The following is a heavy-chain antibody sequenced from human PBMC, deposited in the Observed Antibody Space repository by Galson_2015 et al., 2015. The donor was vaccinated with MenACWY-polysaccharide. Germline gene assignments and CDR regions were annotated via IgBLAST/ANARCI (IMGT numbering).Heavy chain of an antibody. J-gene: IGHJ3*02. CDR1: GFNFGDYG. V-gene: IGHV3-49*03. Sequence: SLRLSCAASGFNFGDYGMIWLRQAPGKGLEWISLIRSKAYGGTPESAASVKGRFTMSRDDSKRIAYLQMNSLNTEDTAVYYCTRFSAYFHDSSGSVDAFDIWGQGTMVTVSS. CDR3: TRFSAYFHDSSGSVDAFDI. CDR2: IRSKAYGGTP. D-gene: IGHD3-22*01.